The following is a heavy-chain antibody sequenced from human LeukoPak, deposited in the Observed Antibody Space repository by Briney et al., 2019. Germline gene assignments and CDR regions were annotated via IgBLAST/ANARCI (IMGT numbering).Heavy chain of an antibody. V-gene: IGHV4-39*01. CDR2: IYYSGST. CDR1: GGSISSSSYY. Sequence: PSETLSLTCTVSGGSISSSSYYWGWIRQPPGKGLEWIGSIYYSGSTYYNPSLKSRVTISVDTSKNQFSLKLSSVTAADTAVYYCARNYQLLSPWFDPWGQGTLVTVSS. CDR3: ARNYQLLSPWFDP. J-gene: IGHJ5*02. D-gene: IGHD2-2*01.